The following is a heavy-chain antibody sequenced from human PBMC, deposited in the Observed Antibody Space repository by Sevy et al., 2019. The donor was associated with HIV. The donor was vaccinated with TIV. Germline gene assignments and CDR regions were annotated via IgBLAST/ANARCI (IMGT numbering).Heavy chain of an antibody. CDR3: LRSGGAYDAGFDP. CDR1: GFTFSSYE. J-gene: IGHJ5*02. D-gene: IGHD3-22*01. CDR2: ISTSGKST. V-gene: IGHV3-48*03. Sequence: GGSLRLSCVASGFTFSSYEMNWVRQAPGKGLEWVSKISTSGKSTFYADSVEGRVTISRDNTKNSVFLETNNLRVEDTAVYYCLRSGGAYDAGFDPWGQGPLVTVSS.